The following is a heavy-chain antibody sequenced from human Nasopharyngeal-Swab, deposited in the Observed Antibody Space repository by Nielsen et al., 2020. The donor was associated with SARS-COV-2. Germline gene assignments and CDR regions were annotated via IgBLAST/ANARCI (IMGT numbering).Heavy chain of an antibody. Sequence: GESLKISCKGSGYSFTSYWIGWVRQMPGKGLEWMGIIYPGDSDTRYSPSLQGQVTISADKSISTAYLQWSSLKASDTAMYYCARHRVDYYDSSGYHVYYYYMDVWGKGTTVTVSS. V-gene: IGHV5-51*01. D-gene: IGHD3-22*01. CDR3: ARHRVDYYDSSGYHVYYYYMDV. J-gene: IGHJ6*03. CDR2: IYPGDSDT. CDR1: GYSFTSYW.